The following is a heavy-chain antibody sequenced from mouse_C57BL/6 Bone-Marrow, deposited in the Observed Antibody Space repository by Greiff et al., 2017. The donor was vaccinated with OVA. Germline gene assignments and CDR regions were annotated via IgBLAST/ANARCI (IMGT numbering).Heavy chain of an antibody. CDR1: GFSLTSYG. D-gene: IGHD2-1*01. V-gene: IGHV2-5*01. CDR3: APLGNFFFAY. J-gene: IGHJ3*01. CDR2: FWRGGST. Sequence: VQLQQSGPGLVQPSQRLSITCTVSGFSLTSYGVHWVRQSPGKGLAWLGVFWRGGSTDYNAAILSRLSINKYNSKSKVFLKMNSLQADDTAIYYCAPLGNFFFAYWGQGTLVTVSA.